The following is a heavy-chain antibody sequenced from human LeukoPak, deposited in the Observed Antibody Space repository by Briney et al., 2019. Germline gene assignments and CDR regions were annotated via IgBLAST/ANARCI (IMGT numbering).Heavy chain of an antibody. CDR1: GGSIGSYY. Sequence: PSETLSLTCTVSGGSIGSYYWSWIRQPPGKGLEWIGYIYYSGSTNYNPSLKSRVTISVDTSKNQFSLKLSSVTAADTAVYYCARERRIAAAGYYYYYGMDVWGQGTTVTVSS. D-gene: IGHD6-13*01. J-gene: IGHJ6*02. V-gene: IGHV4-59*01. CDR3: ARERRIAAAGYYYYYGMDV. CDR2: IYYSGST.